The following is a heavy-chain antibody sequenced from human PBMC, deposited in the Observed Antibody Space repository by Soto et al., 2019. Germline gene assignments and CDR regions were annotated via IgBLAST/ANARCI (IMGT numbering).Heavy chain of an antibody. V-gene: IGHV1-2*04. CDR3: ARSTAVAGTYYYYGMDV. D-gene: IGHD6-19*01. Sequence: GASVKVSCKASGYTFTGYYIHWVRQARGEGLEWMGWINPNSGGTNYAQKFQGWVTMTRDTSISTAYMELSRLRSDDTAVYYCARSTAVAGTYYYYGMDVWGQGTTVTVSS. CDR1: GYTFTGYY. J-gene: IGHJ6*02. CDR2: INPNSGGT.